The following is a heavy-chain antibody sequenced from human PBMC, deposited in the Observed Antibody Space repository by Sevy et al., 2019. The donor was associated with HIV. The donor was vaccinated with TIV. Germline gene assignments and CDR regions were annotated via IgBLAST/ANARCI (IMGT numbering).Heavy chain of an antibody. V-gene: IGHV4-59*01. CDR2: IYYSGST. J-gene: IGHJ5*02. CDR3: ARSVQWLPRFDP. Sequence: SETLSLTCTVSGGSISSYYWSWIRQPPGKGLEWIGYIYYSGSTNYNPSLKSRVTISVDTSKNQFSLKLSSVTAADTAVYYCARSVQWLPRFDPWGQGTLVTVSS. D-gene: IGHD6-19*01. CDR1: GGSISSYY.